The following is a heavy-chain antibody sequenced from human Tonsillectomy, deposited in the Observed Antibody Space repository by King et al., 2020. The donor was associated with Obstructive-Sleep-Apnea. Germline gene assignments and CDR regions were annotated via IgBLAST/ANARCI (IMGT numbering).Heavy chain of an antibody. CDR3: AKEGEAYTTPSAFDV. J-gene: IGHJ3*01. Sequence: VQLVESGGGVVQPGGSLRLSCAASGFTFSNYGMHWVRQAPGKGLDWVAVVSSDGGTKYYADSVKGRFTISRDNSKKTMYVQMSSLRAGETAVYYGAKEGEAYTTPSAFDVWGQGTVVTVSS. D-gene: IGHD3-16*01. CDR2: VSSDGGTK. V-gene: IGHV3-30*18. CDR1: GFTFSNYG.